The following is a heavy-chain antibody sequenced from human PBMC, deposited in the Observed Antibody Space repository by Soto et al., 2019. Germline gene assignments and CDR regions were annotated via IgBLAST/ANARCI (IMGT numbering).Heavy chain of an antibody. D-gene: IGHD1-26*01. J-gene: IGHJ6*02. CDR1: GGTFSSYA. V-gene: IGHV1-69*13. CDR3: ARPKGWELSYYYYGMDV. CDR2: IIPIFGTA. Sequence: SVKVSCKASGGTFSSYAISWVRQAPGQGLEWMGGIIPIFGTANYAQKFQGRVTITADESTSTAYMELSSLRSEDTAVYYCARPKGWELSYYYYGMDVWGQGTTVTVSS.